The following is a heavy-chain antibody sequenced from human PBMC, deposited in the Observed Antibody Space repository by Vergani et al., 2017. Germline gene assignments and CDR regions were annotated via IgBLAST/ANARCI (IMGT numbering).Heavy chain of an antibody. CDR2: INHSGST. CDR3: ARSLMAAAGRDDY. Sequence: QVQLQQWGAGLLKPSETLSLTCAVYGGSFSGYYWSWICQPPGKGREWNGEINHSGSTNYTPTLKIRVTISVATSKNQFSLKLSFVTAADKAVYYCARSLMAAAGRDDYWGQGTLVTVSS. D-gene: IGHD6-13*01. V-gene: IGHV4-34*01. CDR1: GGSFSGYY. J-gene: IGHJ4*02.